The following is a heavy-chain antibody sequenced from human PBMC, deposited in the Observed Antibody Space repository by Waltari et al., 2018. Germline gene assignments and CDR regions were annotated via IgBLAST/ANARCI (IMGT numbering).Heavy chain of an antibody. V-gene: IGHV1-2*02. CDR3: ARELLVVTSPYYGLDV. D-gene: IGHD2-15*01. J-gene: IGHJ6*02. CDR1: GYTLTGYY. Sequence: QVHLMQSGAEVKKPGASVKVSCKTSGYTLTGYYMHWVRQAPGQGLEWMGWVNPNSGDTNYAQKFQGRVTMTRDKSISTAYMELSRLRSDDAAVYFCARELLVVTSPYYGLDVWGQGTTVTVSS. CDR2: VNPNSGDT.